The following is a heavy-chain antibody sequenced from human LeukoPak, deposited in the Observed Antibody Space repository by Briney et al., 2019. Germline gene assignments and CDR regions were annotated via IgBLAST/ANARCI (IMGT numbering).Heavy chain of an antibody. CDR2: ISSSSSYI. CDR3: ARALPHFDWIDAFDI. J-gene: IGHJ3*02. D-gene: IGHD3-9*01. Sequence: PGGSLRLSCAASGFTFSSYSMNWVRQAPGKGLEWVSSISSSSSYIYYADSVKGRFTISRDNAKNSLYLQMNSLRAEDTAVYYCARALPHFDWIDAFDIWGQGTMVTVSS. CDR1: GFTFSSYS. V-gene: IGHV3-21*01.